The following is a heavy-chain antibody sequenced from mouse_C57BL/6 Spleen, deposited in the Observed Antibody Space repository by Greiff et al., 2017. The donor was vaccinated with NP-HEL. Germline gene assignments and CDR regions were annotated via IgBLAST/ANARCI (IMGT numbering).Heavy chain of an antibody. J-gene: IGHJ3*01. V-gene: IGHV1-81*01. CDR3: ARSRDGYYSPAWFAY. CDR2: IYPRSGNT. CDR1: GYTFTSYG. Sequence: VKLMESGAELARPGASVKLSCKASGYTFTSYGISWVKQRTGQGLEWIGEIYPRSGNTYYNEKFKGKATLTADKSSSTAYMELRSLTSEDSAVYFCARSRDGYYSPAWFAYWGQGTLVTVSA. D-gene: IGHD2-3*01.